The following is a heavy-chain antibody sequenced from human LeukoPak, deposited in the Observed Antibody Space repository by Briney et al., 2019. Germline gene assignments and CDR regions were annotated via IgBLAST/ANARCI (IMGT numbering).Heavy chain of an antibody. Sequence: GGSLRLSCAASGFTVSSNYMSWVRQAPGKGLEWVSVIYRGGSTYYADSVKDRFTISRDNAKNTLYLQMNSLRAEDTAVYYCARAYSSSWYYFDYWGQGTLVTVSS. CDR3: ARAYSSSWYYFDY. CDR2: IYRGGST. D-gene: IGHD6-13*01. CDR1: GFTVSSNY. J-gene: IGHJ4*02. V-gene: IGHV3-53*01.